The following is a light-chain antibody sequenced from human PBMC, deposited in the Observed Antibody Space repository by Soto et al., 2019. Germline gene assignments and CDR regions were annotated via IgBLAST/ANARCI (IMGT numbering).Light chain of an antibody. V-gene: IGKV1-33*01. J-gene: IGKJ4*01. CDR1: HDIGTY. Sequence: DVQMTQSPSSLSASVGDRVTITCQASHDIGTYLNWYQHKPGKAPKLLIFDTSHLATGVPARFSGSGSDTYFTFTITNLQAEDFAAYYCQQFDSVPLTFGGETHVEI. CDR3: QQFDSVPLT. CDR2: DTS.